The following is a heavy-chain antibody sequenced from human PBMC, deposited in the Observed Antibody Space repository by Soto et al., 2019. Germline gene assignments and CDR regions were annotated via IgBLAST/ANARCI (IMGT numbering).Heavy chain of an antibody. CDR1: VGTFSSYA. CDR2: IIPIFGTA. CDR3: ARVWFGDLFGGMDV. Sequence: QVQLVQSGAAVKKPGSSVKVSCKASVGTFSSYAISWVRQSPGQGLEWMGGIIPIFGTANYAQKFQGRVTITADESTSTAYMELSSLRSEDTAVYYCARVWFGDLFGGMDVWGQGTTVTVSS. D-gene: IGHD3-10*01. J-gene: IGHJ6*02. V-gene: IGHV1-69*01.